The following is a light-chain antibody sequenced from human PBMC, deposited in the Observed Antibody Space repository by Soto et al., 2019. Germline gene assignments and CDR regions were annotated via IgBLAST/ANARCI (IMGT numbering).Light chain of an antibody. Sequence: DIVMTQSPDSLAVSLVERATINCKSSQSVLYSSNNKNYLAGYQQKPGQPPKLLIYWASTRESGVPDRFSGSGSGTDFTLTISSLQAEDVAVYYCQQYYSTPRTFGGGTKVEIK. V-gene: IGKV4-1*01. J-gene: IGKJ4*01. CDR2: WAS. CDR3: QQYYSTPRT. CDR1: QSVLYSSNNKNY.